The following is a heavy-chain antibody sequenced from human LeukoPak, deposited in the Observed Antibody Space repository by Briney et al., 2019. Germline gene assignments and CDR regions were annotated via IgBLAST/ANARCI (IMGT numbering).Heavy chain of an antibody. J-gene: IGHJ4*02. D-gene: IGHD2-15*01. CDR2: IKHDGSEK. CDR1: GFIFSSYW. CDR3: ARRTPVASVFDS. Sequence: PGGSLRLSCVACGFIFSSYWMSGVRQPPGRGREGVAEIKHDGSEKHHVDSVTGRFTISRDNAKNSLYLQMYRLRAEDTAVYYCARRTPVASVFDSWGQGTLVTVSS. V-gene: IGHV3-7*01.